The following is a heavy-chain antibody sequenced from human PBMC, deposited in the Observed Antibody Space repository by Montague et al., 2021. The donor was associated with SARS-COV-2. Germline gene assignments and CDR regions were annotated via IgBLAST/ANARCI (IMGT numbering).Heavy chain of an antibody. V-gene: IGHV4-59*08. CDR2: ISDSGST. CDR3: ARHYSATLPAVY. J-gene: IGHJ4*02. D-gene: IGHD5-18*01. CDR1: GGSISSFY. Sequence: SETLSLTCNVSGGSISSFYWSWFRQPPGKGLEWIGYISDSGSTNYNPSLTSRVTMSVDTSKNQFSLKLNSVTAADTAVYYCARHYSATLPAVYWGQGTLVTVSS.